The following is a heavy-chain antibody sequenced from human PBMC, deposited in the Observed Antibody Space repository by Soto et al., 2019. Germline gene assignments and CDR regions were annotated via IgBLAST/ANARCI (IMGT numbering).Heavy chain of an antibody. V-gene: IGHV4-31*03. CDR1: GGPISSGGYY. D-gene: IGHD3-16*01. Sequence: QVQLQESGPRLVKPSQTLSLTCTVSGGPISSGGYYWSWIRQHPGKALEWIGYIYYSGRTSYNPSLKSRVTISVDTSKNQFSLKLSAVTAADTGVYYCAREFAGGSAYYYMDVWGKGTTVTVSS. CDR3: AREFAGGSAYYYMDV. CDR2: IYYSGRT. J-gene: IGHJ6*03.